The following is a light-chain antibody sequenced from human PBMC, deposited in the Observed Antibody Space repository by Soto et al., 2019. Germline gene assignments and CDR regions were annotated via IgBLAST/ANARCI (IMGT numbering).Light chain of an antibody. Sequence: SPLSSSVRDKVTIPFRASQSISSWLAWYQQKPGKAPKLLIYDASSVESGVTSRFSGSGSGTEFTLTISSLQPDDFATYYCQPYNSYSTSADGAKVDIK. J-gene: IGKJ1*01. CDR1: QSISSW. V-gene: IGKV1-5*01. CDR3: QPYNSYST. CDR2: DAS.